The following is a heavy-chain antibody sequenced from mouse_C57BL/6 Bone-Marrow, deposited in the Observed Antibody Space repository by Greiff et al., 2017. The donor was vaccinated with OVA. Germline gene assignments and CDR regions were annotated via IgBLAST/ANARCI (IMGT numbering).Heavy chain of an antibody. Sequence: DVHLVESGGGLVQPKGSLKLSCAASGFSFNTYAMNWVRQAPGKGLEWVARIRSKSNNYATYYADSVKDRFTISRDDSESMLYLQMNNLKTEDTAMYYCVRGLRYFDVWGTGTTVTVSS. V-gene: IGHV10-1*01. D-gene: IGHD1-1*01. CDR3: VRGLRYFDV. CDR1: GFSFNTYA. J-gene: IGHJ1*03. CDR2: IRSKSNNYAT.